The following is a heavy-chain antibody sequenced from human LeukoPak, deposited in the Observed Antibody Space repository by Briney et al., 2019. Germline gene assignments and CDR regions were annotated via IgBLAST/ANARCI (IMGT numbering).Heavy chain of an antibody. CDR2: ISWNSGDI. CDR3: VKSGGYVTAIRYFDL. CDR1: GFSFGGYA. V-gene: IGHV3-9*01. J-gene: IGHJ2*01. Sequence: PGGSLRLSCAASGFSFGGYALHWVRQAPGKGLEWVASISWNSGDIVHADSVKGRFTISRDNAKNSLYLQMDSLRTEDTALYYCVKSGGYVTAIRYFDLWGRGTLVTVSS. D-gene: IGHD2-21*02.